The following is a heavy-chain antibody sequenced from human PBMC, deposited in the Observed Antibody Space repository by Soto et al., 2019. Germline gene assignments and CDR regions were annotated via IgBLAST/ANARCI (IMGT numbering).Heavy chain of an antibody. CDR1: GYSFTSYW. J-gene: IGHJ6*02. V-gene: IGHV5-51*01. CDR3: ARQRLVTYDYYNYGMDV. D-gene: IGHD3-9*01. Sequence: PGESLKISCKGSGYSFTSYWIGWVRQMPGKGLEWMGIIYPGDSDTRYSPSFQGQVTISADKSISTAYLQWSSLKASDTAMYYCARQRLVTYDYYNYGMDVWGQGTTVTVSS. CDR2: IYPGDSDT.